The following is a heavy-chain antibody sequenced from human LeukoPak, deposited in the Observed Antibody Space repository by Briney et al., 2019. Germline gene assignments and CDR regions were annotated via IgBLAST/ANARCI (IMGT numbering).Heavy chain of an antibody. Sequence: SVKVSCKASGGTFSSYAISWVRQAPGQGLEWMGRIIPILGIANYAQKFQGRVTITADKSTSTAYMELSSLRSEDTAVYYCARRTTTVVSYYYYGMDVWGQGTTVTVSS. V-gene: IGHV1-69*04. CDR1: GGTFSSYA. CDR2: IIPILGIA. CDR3: ARRTTTVVSYYYYGMDV. J-gene: IGHJ6*02. D-gene: IGHD4-23*01.